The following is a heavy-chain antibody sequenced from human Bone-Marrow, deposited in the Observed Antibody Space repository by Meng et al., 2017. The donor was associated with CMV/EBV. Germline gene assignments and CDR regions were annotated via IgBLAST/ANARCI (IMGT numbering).Heavy chain of an antibody. J-gene: IGHJ5*02. Sequence: SETLSLTCTVSGGSISRYYWSWIRQPPGKGLEWIGYIYYSGSTNYNPSLKSRVTISVDTSKNQFSLKLSSVTAADTAVYYCAIVTISEGWFDPWGQGTLVTVSS. V-gene: IGHV4-59*08. CDR1: GGSISRYY. CDR2: IYYSGST. D-gene: IGHD3-3*01. CDR3: AIVTISEGWFDP.